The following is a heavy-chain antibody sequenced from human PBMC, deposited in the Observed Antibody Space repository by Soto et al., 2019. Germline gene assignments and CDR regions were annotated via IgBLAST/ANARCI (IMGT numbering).Heavy chain of an antibody. Sequence: ASVKVSCKASGYPFTSYGSSWVRQAPGQGLEWMGWISAYNGNTNYAQKLQGRVTMTTDTSTSTAYMELRSLRSDDTAVYYCARDPEYYYGSGSYFWDYYYGMDVWGQGTTVTVSS. V-gene: IGHV1-18*01. D-gene: IGHD3-10*01. CDR3: ARDPEYYYGSGSYFWDYYYGMDV. J-gene: IGHJ6*02. CDR1: GYPFTSYG. CDR2: ISAYNGNT.